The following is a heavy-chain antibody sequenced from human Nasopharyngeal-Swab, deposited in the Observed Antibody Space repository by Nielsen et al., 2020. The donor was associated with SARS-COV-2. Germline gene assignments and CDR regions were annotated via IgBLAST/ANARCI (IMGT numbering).Heavy chain of an antibody. J-gene: IGHJ6*02. Sequence: GESLKISCAASGFTFSSYGLHWVRQAPGKGLEWVALISYDGNSKYYADSVKGRFTISRDTSKNTLFLQMNSLKAEDTAGYYCAKAEKFVDFWSGSHYNCGMDVWGQGTTVTVSS. CDR3: AKAEKFVDFWSGSHYNCGMDV. CDR2: ISYDGNSK. D-gene: IGHD3-3*01. V-gene: IGHV3-30*18. CDR1: GFTFSSYG.